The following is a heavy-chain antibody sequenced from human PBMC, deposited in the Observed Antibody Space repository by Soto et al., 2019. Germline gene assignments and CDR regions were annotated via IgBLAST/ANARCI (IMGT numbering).Heavy chain of an antibody. D-gene: IGHD1-26*01. V-gene: IGHV4-30-2*01. CDR3: AREGRRTHNWFAP. CDR1: GGSISSGGYS. Sequence: SETLSLTSAVSGGSISSGGYSWSWIRQPPGKGLEWIGYIYHSGSTYYNPSLKSRVTISVDRSKNQFSLKLSSVTAADTAVYYCAREGRRTHNWFAPWGQGTRVTVSS. J-gene: IGHJ5*02. CDR2: IYHSGST.